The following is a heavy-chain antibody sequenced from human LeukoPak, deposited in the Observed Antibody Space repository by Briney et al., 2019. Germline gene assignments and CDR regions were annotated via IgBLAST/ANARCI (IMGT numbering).Heavy chain of an antibody. Sequence: GGSLRLSRAASGFIFNRHWMHWVRQAPGEGLVCVARIKNDGTYRDYAGFVKGRFTISRDNAKNRLYLQMNSLRVEDTARYYCVRDDDIYGFDYWGQGTVDTVSS. V-gene: IGHV3-74*01. J-gene: IGHJ4*02. CDR2: IKNDGTYR. CDR1: GFIFNRHW. CDR3: VRDDDIYGFDY. D-gene: IGHD3-3*02.